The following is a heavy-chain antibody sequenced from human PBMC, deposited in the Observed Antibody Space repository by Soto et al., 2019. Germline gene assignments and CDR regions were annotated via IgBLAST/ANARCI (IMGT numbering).Heavy chain of an antibody. J-gene: IGHJ6*02. V-gene: IGHV3-30*18. CDR2: ISYDGSNK. Sequence: PGGSLRLSCAASGFTFSSYGMHWVRQAPGKGLEWVAVISYDGSNKYYADSVKGRFTISRDNSKNTLYLQMNSLRAEDTAVYYCAKGHSGQGMDVRGQGTTVTVSS. D-gene: IGHD3-10*01. CDR1: GFTFSSYG. CDR3: AKGHSGQGMDV.